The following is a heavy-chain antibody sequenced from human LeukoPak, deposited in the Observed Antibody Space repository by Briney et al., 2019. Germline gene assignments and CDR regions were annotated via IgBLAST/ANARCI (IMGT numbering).Heavy chain of an antibody. D-gene: IGHD1-1*01. J-gene: IGHJ5*02. CDR3: ARRRDWNDVLDP. Sequence: PSETLCLTCAVYGESFSDYYWSWIRQPPEKGLEGIGQISHDGNTNYNPSLKSRVTLSTDTSKNQFSLRLTSVTTADTAIYYCARRRDWNDVLDPWGQGTPVTVSS. CDR1: GESFSDYY. CDR2: ISHDGNT. V-gene: IGHV4-34*01.